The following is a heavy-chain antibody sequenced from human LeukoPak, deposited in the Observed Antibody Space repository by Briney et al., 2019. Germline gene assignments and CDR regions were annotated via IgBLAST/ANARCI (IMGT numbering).Heavy chain of an antibody. CDR2: ISYDGSNK. CDR1: GFTFSSYG. J-gene: IGHJ5*02. D-gene: IGHD2-15*01. V-gene: IGHV3-30*18. CDR3: AKVRRGYCSGGSCYSWFDP. Sequence: GGSLRLSCAASGFTFSSYGMHWVRQAPGKGLEWVAVISYDGSNKCYADSVKGRFTIPRDNSKNTLYLQMNSLRAEDTAVYYCAKVRRGYCSGGSCYSWFDPWGQGTLVTVSS.